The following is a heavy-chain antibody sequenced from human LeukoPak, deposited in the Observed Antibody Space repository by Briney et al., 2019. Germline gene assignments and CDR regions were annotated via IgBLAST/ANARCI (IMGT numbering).Heavy chain of an antibody. V-gene: IGHV3-23*01. J-gene: IGHJ6*02. CDR1: GFSFSSYA. Sequence: GGSLRLSCAASGFSFSSYAMSWVRQAPGKGLEWVSAISGGSGGTFYADSMKGRFTISRDNSKNTLHLQMDSLRAEDTAVYYCARVGVGGTSYYYYGMDVWGQGTTVTVSS. D-gene: IGHD1-26*01. CDR2: ISGGSGGT. CDR3: ARVGVGGTSYYYYGMDV.